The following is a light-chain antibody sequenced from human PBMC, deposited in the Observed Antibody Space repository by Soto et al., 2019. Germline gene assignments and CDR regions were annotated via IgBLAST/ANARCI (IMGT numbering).Light chain of an antibody. CDR3: QQYYSIPRT. CDR1: PSVLTSSTTQSY. Sequence: DIVLTQSPGSLAVSLGERATINCQSSPSVLTSSTTQSYLAWSQQNPGQPPKLLIYWASTRESRVPDRFSGNGSGTDFTLTIISLQAEDAAVYYCQQYYSIPRTFGQGTRVEIK. V-gene: IGKV4-1*01. CDR2: WAS. J-gene: IGKJ1*01.